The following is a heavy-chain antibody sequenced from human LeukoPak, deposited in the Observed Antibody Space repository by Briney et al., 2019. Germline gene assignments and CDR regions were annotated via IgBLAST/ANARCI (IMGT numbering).Heavy chain of an antibody. CDR3: AKDIQGYGIFYGMDV. CDR2: ISWNSGSI. Sequence: GGSLRLSCAASGFTFDDYAMHWVRQAPGKGREWVSGISWNSGSIGYADSVKGRFTISRDNAKNSLYLQMNSLRAEDTALYYCAKDIQGYGIFYGMDVWGQGTTVTVSS. CDR1: GFTFDDYA. V-gene: IGHV3-9*01. D-gene: IGHD3-16*01. J-gene: IGHJ6*02.